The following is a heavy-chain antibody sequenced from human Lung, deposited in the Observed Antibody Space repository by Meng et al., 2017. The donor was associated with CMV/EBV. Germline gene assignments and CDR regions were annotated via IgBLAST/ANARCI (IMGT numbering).Heavy chain of an antibody. Sequence: SCEASGFTFRSYNMNWVRQAPGKGLEWVSYISFSGSIIHYADSVKGRFTISRDNARDSLYLQMNSLRAEDTAVYFCAGYTSSSYGMGVWGQGTPVTVSS. V-gene: IGHV3-48*03. CDR3: AGYTSSSYGMGV. CDR2: ISFSGSII. CDR1: GFTFRSYN. D-gene: IGHD3-16*02. J-gene: IGHJ6*02.